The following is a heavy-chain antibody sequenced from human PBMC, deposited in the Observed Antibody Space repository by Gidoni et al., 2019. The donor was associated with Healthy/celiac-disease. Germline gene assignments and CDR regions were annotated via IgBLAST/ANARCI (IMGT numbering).Heavy chain of an antibody. D-gene: IGHD2-21*02. V-gene: IGHV1-46*01. CDR3: ATPGGVVTALDY. J-gene: IGHJ4*02. CDR1: GYTFTSYY. CDR2: INPSGGST. Sequence: QVQLVQSGAEVKKPGASVKVSCKASGYTFTSYYMHWVRQAPGQGLEWMGIINPSGGSTSYAQKFQGRVTMTRDTSTSTVYMELSSLRSEDTAVYYCATPGGVVTALDYWGQGTLVTVSS.